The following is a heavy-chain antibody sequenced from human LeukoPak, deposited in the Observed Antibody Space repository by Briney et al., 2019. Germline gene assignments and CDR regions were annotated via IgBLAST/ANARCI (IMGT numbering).Heavy chain of an antibody. V-gene: IGHV3-7*01. CDR1: GFTFSNYR. D-gene: IGHD1-1*01. CDR3: ATTIRGY. J-gene: IGHJ4*02. Sequence: GGSLRLSCAASGFTFSNYRMSWVRQAPGKGREWVANINEDGSEKYYVDSVTGRFNISRDKAKNPMYLQRTSLRAEDTAVYYCATTIRGYWGQGTLVTVSS. CDR2: INEDGSEK.